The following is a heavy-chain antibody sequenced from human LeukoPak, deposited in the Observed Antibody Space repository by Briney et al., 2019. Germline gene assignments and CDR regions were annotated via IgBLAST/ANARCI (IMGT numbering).Heavy chain of an antibody. J-gene: IGHJ3*02. D-gene: IGHD3-22*01. CDR3: ARDPYYDSSGYYLGAFDI. Sequence: GGSLRLSCAASRFIFDNYGMTWVRQAPGKGLEWVAVISYDGSNKYYADSVKGRFTISRDNSKNTLYLQMNSLRAEDTAVYYCARDPYYDSSGYYLGAFDIWGQGTMVTVSS. CDR1: RFIFDNYG. CDR2: ISYDGSNK. V-gene: IGHV3-30*03.